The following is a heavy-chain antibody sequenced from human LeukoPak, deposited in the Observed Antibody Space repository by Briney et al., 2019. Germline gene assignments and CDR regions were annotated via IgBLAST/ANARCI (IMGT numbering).Heavy chain of an antibody. D-gene: IGHD6-13*01. CDR1: GGSFSSYY. CDR2: INHSGST. J-gene: IGHJ4*02. CDR3: ARCRSILLGYSSSWYQAFYFDY. V-gene: IGHV4-34*01. Sequence: PSETLSLTXAVYGGSFSSYYWSWIRQPPGKGLEWIGEINHSGSTNYNPSLKSRVTISVDTSKNQFSLKLSSVTAADTAVYYCARCRSILLGYSSSWYQAFYFDYWGQGTLVTVSS.